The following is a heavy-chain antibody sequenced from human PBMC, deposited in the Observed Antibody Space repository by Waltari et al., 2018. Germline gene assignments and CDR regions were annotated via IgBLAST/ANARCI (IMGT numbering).Heavy chain of an antibody. Sequence: EVQLVESGGGLVQPGGSLRLSCAASGFTYSMYWMHWVRQAPGKGLVWVSRSNMDGSSTSYADSVKGRFTISKDNAKNTVYLQMNSLRAEDTAIYYCARGARRTTVTTGWWYFDLWGRGTLVTVSS. J-gene: IGHJ2*01. CDR3: ARGARRTTVTTGWWYFDL. D-gene: IGHD4-17*01. CDR2: SNMDGSST. CDR1: GFTYSMYW. V-gene: IGHV3-74*01.